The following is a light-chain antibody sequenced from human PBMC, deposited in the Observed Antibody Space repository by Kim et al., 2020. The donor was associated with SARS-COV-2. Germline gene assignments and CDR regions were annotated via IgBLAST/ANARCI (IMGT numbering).Light chain of an antibody. CDR3: LLYYSGARV. CDR1: PGFVTINTY. CDR2: DTN. Sequence: PGGKVTSTFGSTPGFVTINTYAFWFQQRPGQAPRTLIYDTNKRQSWTPSRFSGSLRGGEAALTLSGAQPEDEADYYCLLYYSGARVFDGGTQLTVL. J-gene: IGLJ3*02. V-gene: IGLV7-46*01.